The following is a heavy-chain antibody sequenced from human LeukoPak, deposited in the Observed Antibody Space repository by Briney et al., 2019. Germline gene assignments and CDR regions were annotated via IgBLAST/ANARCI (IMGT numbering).Heavy chain of an antibody. D-gene: IGHD3-22*01. J-gene: IGHJ3*02. Sequence: ASVKVSCKASGYTFTGHFMHWVRQAPGQGLEWMGWISPNSGDTNYAQKFQGRVTMTRDTSISTAYMELSRLRSDDTAVYYCARPYYYDTTGYTHDDAFDIWGQGTMVTVSS. CDR3: ARPYYYDTTGYTHDDAFDI. CDR2: ISPNSGDT. V-gene: IGHV1-2*02. CDR1: GYTFTGHF.